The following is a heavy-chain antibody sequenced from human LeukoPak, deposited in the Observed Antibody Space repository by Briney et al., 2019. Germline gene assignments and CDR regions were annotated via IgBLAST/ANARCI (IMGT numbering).Heavy chain of an antibody. CDR1: GGSFSGYY. Sequence: PSETLSLTCAVYGGSFSGYYWSWIRQPPGKGLEWIGEINHSGSTNYNPSLKSRVTISVDTSKNQFSLKLSSVTAADTAVYYCAGAGYCSSTSCYAGQVDYWGQGTLVTVSS. CDR3: AGAGYCSSTSCYAGQVDY. D-gene: IGHD2-2*01. CDR2: INHSGST. V-gene: IGHV4-34*01. J-gene: IGHJ4*02.